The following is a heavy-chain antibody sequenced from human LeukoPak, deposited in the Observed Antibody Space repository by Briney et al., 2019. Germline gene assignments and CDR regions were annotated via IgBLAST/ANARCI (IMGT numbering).Heavy chain of an antibody. Sequence: PGGSLRLSCAASGSTFSRYWMHWVRQAPGKGLVWVSRINSDGYSTTYADFVKGRFTISRDNAKNTLYLQMKSLRADDTAVYYCMRDSGAWGQGTLVTVSP. J-gene: IGHJ5*02. V-gene: IGHV3-74*01. CDR2: INSDGYST. D-gene: IGHD2-8*02. CDR1: GSTFSRYW. CDR3: MRDSGA.